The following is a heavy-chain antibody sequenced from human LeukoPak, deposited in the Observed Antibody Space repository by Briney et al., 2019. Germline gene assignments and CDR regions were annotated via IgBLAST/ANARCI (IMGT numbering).Heavy chain of an antibody. V-gene: IGHV3-23*01. CDR2: VSGSGDST. J-gene: IGHJ6*02. D-gene: IGHD4-17*01. CDR3: AKDYDYGDYEHYYGMDV. CDR1: GFTFNDYA. Sequence: GGSLGLSCAASGFTFNDYAMSWVRQAPGQGLQWVSSVSGSGDSTEYADSVKGRFTISRDNSNNTLYLQMNSLRADDTAMYYCAKDYDYGDYEHYYGMDVWGQGTTVTVSS.